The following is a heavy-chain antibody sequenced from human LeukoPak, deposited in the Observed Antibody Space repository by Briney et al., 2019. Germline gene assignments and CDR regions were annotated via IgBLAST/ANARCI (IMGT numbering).Heavy chain of an antibody. V-gene: IGHV7-4-1*02. D-gene: IGHD6-19*01. CDR1: GYTFTSYA. J-gene: IGHJ5*02. CDR2: INTNTGNP. Sequence: ALVKVSCKASGYTFTSYAMNWVRQATGQGLEWMGWINTNTGNPTYAQGFTGRFVFSLDTSVSTAYLQISSLKAEDTAVYYCARGWAVAGTYWFDPWGQGTLVTVSS. CDR3: ARGWAVAGTYWFDP.